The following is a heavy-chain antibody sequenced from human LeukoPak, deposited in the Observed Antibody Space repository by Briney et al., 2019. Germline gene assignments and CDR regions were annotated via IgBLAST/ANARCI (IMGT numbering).Heavy chain of an antibody. CDR2: LNIDGGTT. CDR3: ARDRGGDAFDI. J-gene: IGHJ3*02. Sequence: GGSLRLSCAASGFTFSSYWMHWVRQAPGKGLVWVSRLNIDGGTTIYADSVKGRFTISRDNAKNTLYLQMNSLRAEDTAVYYCARDRGGDAFDIWGQGTMVTVYS. V-gene: IGHV3-74*01. CDR1: GFTFSSYW.